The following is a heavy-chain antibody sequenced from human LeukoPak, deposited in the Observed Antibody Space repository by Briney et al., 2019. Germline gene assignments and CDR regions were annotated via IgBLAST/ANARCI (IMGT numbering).Heavy chain of an antibody. CDR1: GGTFSSYA. V-gene: IGHV1-69*13. CDR2: IIPIFGTA. Sequence: ASVKVSCKASGGTFSSYAISWVRQALGQGLEWMGGIIPIFGTANYAQKFQGRVTITADESTSTAYMELSSLRSEDTAVYYCAAAYSSGWYSNYWGQGTLVTVSS. D-gene: IGHD6-19*01. CDR3: AAAYSSGWYSNY. J-gene: IGHJ4*02.